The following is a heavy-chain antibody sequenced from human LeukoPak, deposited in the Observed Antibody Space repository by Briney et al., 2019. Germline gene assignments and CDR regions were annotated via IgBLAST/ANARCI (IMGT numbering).Heavy chain of an antibody. V-gene: IGHV1-8*01. J-gene: IGHJ5*02. CDR2: MNPNSGNT. CDR1: GYTFTSYD. CDR3: AREHGDYDSYWFDP. D-gene: IGHD4-17*01. Sequence: ASVKVSCKASGYTFTSYDINWVRQATGRGLEWVGWMNPNSGNTGYAQKFQGRVTMTRNTSISTAYMELSSLRSEDTAVYYCAREHGDYDSYWFDPWGQGTLVTVSS.